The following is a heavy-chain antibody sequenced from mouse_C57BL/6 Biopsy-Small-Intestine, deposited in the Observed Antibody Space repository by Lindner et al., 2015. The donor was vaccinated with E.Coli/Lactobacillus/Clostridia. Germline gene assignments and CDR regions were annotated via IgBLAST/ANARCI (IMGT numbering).Heavy chain of an antibody. V-gene: IGHV9-3*02. CDR1: GYIFSNYP. D-gene: IGHD1-3*01. CDR2: INPKTGDT. Sequence: VKVSCKASGYIFSNYPINWVRQAPGQGLEWMGWINPKTGDTLYAHGFTGRFVFSLDTSADTSHLQISSLKADDTAFYYCARAPFCSGSSCYVFDVWGQGTLVTVSS. CDR3: ARAPFCSGSSCYVFDV. J-gene: IGHJ1*01.